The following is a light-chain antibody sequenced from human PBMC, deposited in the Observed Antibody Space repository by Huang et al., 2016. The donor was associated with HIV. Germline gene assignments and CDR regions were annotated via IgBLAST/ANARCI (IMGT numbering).Light chain of an antibody. CDR3: QQYYSTPPL. J-gene: IGKJ2*01. CDR2: WAS. V-gene: IGKV4-1*01. CDR1: QNILYSSNNKNY. Sequence: DIVMTQSPDSLAVSLGERATINCKSSQNILYSSNNKNYLAWYQQKPGQTPKLLIYWASTRESGVPDRFNGSGSGTDFTLTISSLQAEDVAVYYCQQYYSTPPLFGQGTKLEIK.